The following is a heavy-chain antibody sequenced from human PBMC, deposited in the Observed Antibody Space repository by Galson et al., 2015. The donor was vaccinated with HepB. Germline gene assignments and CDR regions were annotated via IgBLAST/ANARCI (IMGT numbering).Heavy chain of an antibody. CDR1: GFTFSSYS. V-gene: IGHV3-21*01. Sequence: SLRLSCAASGFTFSSYSMNWVRQAPGKGLEWVSSISSSSSYIYYADSVKGRFTISRDNAKNSLYLQMTSLRAEDTAVYYCARDSGGRGYSYATHWYFDLWGRGTLVTVSS. J-gene: IGHJ2*01. D-gene: IGHD5-18*01. CDR2: ISSSSSYI. CDR3: ARDSGGRGYSYATHWYFDL.